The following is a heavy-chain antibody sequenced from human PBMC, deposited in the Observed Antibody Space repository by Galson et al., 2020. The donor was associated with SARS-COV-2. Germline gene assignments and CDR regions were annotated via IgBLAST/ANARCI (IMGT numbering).Heavy chain of an antibody. D-gene: IGHD4-17*01. CDR1: GFPFDSHW. CDR3: ARGPFDYGNHLAPNGLDP. CDR2: IKTDGSEI. J-gene: IGHJ5*02. Sequence: GGSLRLSCVASGFPFDSHWMTWVRQAPGKGLEWVANIKTDGSEIYYLDSVRGRFTVSRDNAAKSLFLRMSSLRVDDTAIYYCARGPFDYGNHLAPNGLDPWGQGALVTVSS. V-gene: IGHV3-7*01.